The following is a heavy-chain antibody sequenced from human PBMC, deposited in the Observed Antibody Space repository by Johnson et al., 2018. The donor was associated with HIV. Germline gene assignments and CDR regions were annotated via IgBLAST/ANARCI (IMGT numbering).Heavy chain of an antibody. CDR1: GFTFSDYS. V-gene: IGHV3-11*04. J-gene: IGHJ3*02. CDR2: ISSSATTI. CDR3: AGGGTAYGDRVSAFDI. Sequence: QVQLVESGGGLVQPGGSLRLSCAASGFTFSDYSMSWIRQAPGKGLEWVSYISSSATTIHYADSVKGRITISRDNAKDSLFLQLNSLRAEDTAVDYCAGGGTAYGDRVSAFDIGGQGTMVTVSS. D-gene: IGHD3-10*01.